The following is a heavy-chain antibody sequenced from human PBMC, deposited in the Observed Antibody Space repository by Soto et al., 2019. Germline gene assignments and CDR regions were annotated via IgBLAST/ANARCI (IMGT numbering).Heavy chain of an antibody. CDR2: ISYDGSNK. J-gene: IGHJ3*02. V-gene: IGHV3-30*18. CDR1: GFTFSSYG. Sequence: VQLVESGGGVVQPGRSLRLSCAASGFTFSSYGMHWVRQAPGKGLEWVAVISYDGSNKYYADSVKGRFTISRDNSKNTLYLQMNSLRAEDTAVYYCAKDQWEQWLVLSAFDIWGQGTMVTVSS. D-gene: IGHD6-19*01. CDR3: AKDQWEQWLVLSAFDI.